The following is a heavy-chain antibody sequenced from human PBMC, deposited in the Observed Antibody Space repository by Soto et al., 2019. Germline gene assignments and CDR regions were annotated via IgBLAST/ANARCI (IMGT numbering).Heavy chain of an antibody. CDR3: ASTATSGGYLGGIGY. V-gene: IGHV4-34*01. CDR1: GGSFSGYY. J-gene: IGHJ4*02. D-gene: IGHD1-26*01. CDR2: INHSGST. Sequence: PSETLSLTCAVYGGSFSGYYWSWIRQPPGKGLEWIGEINHSGSTNYNPSLKSRVTISVDTSKNQFSLKLSSVTAADTAVYYCASTATSGGYLGGIGYWGQGTLVTVSS.